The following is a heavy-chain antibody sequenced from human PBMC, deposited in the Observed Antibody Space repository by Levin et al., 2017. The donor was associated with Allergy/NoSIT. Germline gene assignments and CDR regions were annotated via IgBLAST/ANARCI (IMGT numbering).Heavy chain of an antibody. CDR1: GFTFSSYG. D-gene: IGHD6-13*01. V-gene: IGHV3-33*01. CDR3: ARDLRQQLVPRGGMDV. Sequence: SGGSLRLSCAASGFTFSSYGMHWVRQAPGKGLEWVAVIWYDGSNKYYADSVKGRFTISRDNSKNTLYLQMNSLRAEDTAVYYCARDLRQQLVPRGGMDVWGQGSTVTVSS. J-gene: IGHJ6*02. CDR2: IWYDGSNK.